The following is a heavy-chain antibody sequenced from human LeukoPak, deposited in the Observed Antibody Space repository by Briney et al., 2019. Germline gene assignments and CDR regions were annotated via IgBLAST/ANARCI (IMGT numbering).Heavy chain of an antibody. V-gene: IGHV1-46*01. J-gene: IGHJ4*02. CDR3: ARTYYDILTGYSRLDY. Sequence: ASVKVSCKASGYSFTSYYMHWVRQAPGQGLEWMGIINPSGGSTRYAQKFQGRVTMTRDTSTSTVYMELSSLRSEDTAVYYCARTYYDILTGYSRLDYWGQGTLDTVSS. CDR1: GYSFTSYY. CDR2: INPSGGST. D-gene: IGHD3-9*01.